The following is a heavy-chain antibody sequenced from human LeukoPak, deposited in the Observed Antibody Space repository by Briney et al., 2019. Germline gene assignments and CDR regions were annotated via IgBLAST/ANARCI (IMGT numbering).Heavy chain of an antibody. CDR2: IKQEGSEK. CDR1: GFTFSSYW. J-gene: IGHJ6*02. Sequence: PGGSLRLSCAASGFTFSSYWMSWVRQAPGKGLEGVANIKQEGSEKYYVDSVKGRFTISGDNAKNSLYLQMNSLRAEDTAVYYCAREGGGYYGMDVWGQGTTVTVSS. V-gene: IGHV3-7*01. CDR3: AREGGGYYGMDV. D-gene: IGHD1-26*01.